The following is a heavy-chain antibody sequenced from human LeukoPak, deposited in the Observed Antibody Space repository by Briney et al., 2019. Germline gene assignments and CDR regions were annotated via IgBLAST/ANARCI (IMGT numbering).Heavy chain of an antibody. Sequence: PSETLSLTCTVSTGSISSYYCSWVRPPPGKGLQWIGYIHYSGNTNYNPSLKSRVTLSVDTSKNQFSLKLSSVTAADTAVYYCARGWYAWYFDLWGRGTLVTVSS. V-gene: IGHV4-59*01. CDR3: ARGWYAWYFDL. CDR2: IHYSGNT. J-gene: IGHJ2*01. D-gene: IGHD6-13*01. CDR1: TGSISSYY.